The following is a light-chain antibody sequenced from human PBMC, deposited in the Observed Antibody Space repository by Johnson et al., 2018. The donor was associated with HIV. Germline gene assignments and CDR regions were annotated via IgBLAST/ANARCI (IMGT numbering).Light chain of an antibody. CDR1: SSNVGNNY. J-gene: IGLJ1*01. CDR3: GTWDSSLRAGF. V-gene: IGLV1-51*02. CDR2: EKN. Sequence: QSVLTQPPSVSAAPGQKVTISCSGTSSNVGNNYVPWYQQFPGTAPKFLIYEKNKRPSGIPDRFSGSQSGPSATLGITGLQTGDEADYYCGTWDSSLRAGFFGTGTKVTVL.